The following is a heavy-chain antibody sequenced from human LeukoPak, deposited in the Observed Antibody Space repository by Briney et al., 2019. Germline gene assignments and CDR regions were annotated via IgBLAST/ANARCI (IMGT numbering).Heavy chain of an antibody. Sequence: GGSLKLSCAASGFTFSTYAMSWVRQAPGKGLEWVSAISVSAGSTYYADSVKGRFTISRDNAKNSLYLQMNSLRAEDTALYYCAKDLYYYGSGIEYWGQGTLVTVSS. V-gene: IGHV3-23*01. CDR2: ISVSAGST. CDR3: AKDLYYYGSGIEY. J-gene: IGHJ4*02. CDR1: GFTFSTYA. D-gene: IGHD3-10*01.